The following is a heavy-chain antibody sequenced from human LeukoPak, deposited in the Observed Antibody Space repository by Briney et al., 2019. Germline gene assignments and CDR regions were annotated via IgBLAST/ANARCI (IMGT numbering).Heavy chain of an antibody. D-gene: IGHD6-19*01. V-gene: IGHV3-53*01. CDR2: IYAGGST. CDR3: AKKGDSGWVFDY. J-gene: IGHJ4*02. CDR1: GFTVSSNY. Sequence: GGSLRLSCAASGFTVSSNYMSWVRQAPGKGLEWVSVIYAGGSTYYADSVKGQFTISRDNSKNTLWLQMNSLRAEDTALYYCAKKGDSGWVFDYWGQGTLVTVSS.